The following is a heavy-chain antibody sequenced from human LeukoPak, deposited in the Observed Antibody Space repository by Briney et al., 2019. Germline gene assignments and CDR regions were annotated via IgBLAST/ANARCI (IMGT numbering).Heavy chain of an antibody. CDR1: GFTFSIYW. CDR3: ARGGDYYYGMDV. J-gene: IGHJ6*02. V-gene: IGHV3-7*01. D-gene: IGHD3-16*01. Sequence: VGSLRLSCAASGFTFSIYWMSWVRQAPGKGLEWVANINQDGSQKYYVDSVKGRFTISRDNAKNSLYLQMNSLRAEDTAVYYCARGGDYYYGMDVWGQGTTVTVSS. CDR2: INQDGSQK.